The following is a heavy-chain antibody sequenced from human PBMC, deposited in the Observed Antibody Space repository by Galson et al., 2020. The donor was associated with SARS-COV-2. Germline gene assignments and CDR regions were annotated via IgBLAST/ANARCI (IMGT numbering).Heavy chain of an antibody. CDR1: DAPMSSYY. D-gene: IGHD4-17*01. Sequence: SQTLPLTCSVSDAPMSSYYWSWIRQPPGKGLGGIGYISYSGSTSYNHSLRSRVTISVDLSKNQLSLKVTSVTAADTAVYYCARDPAPLYGDNYYYGMDVWGRGTTVTVSS. CDR2: ISYSGST. J-gene: IGHJ6*02. V-gene: IGHV4-59*01. CDR3: ARDPAPLYGDNYYYGMDV.